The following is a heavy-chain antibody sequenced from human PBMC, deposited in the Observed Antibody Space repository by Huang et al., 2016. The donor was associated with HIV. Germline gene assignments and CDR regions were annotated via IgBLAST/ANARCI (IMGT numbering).Heavy chain of an antibody. CDR2: ISGDNVST. V-gene: IGHV1-18*04. CDR3: ARTKGEFDF. J-gene: IGHJ4*02. D-gene: IGHD3-16*01. Sequence: QIHLVQSGPEVKQPGASVKVSCKASGYKFHIYEITLVRQTPGHGLEWMGWISGDNVSTRFAQKFQDRLTMTTDVSTSTAYLELRSLRLDDTAVYYCARTKGEFDFWGQGALVTVSS. CDR1: GYKFHIYE.